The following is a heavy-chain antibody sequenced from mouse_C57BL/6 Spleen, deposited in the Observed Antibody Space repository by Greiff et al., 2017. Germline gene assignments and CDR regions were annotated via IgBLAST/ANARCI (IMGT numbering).Heavy chain of an antibody. D-gene: IGHD2-4*01. J-gene: IGHJ2*01. CDR2: IYPSDSET. CDR1: GYTFTSYW. V-gene: IGHV1-61*01. CDR3: ARRAYDYDDY. Sequence: VQLQQPGAELVRPGSSVKLSCKASGYTFTSYWMDWVKQRPGQGLEWIGNIYPSDSETHYNQKFKDKATLTVDKSSSTAYMQRSSLTSEDSAVYYCARRAYDYDDYWGQGTTLTVSA.